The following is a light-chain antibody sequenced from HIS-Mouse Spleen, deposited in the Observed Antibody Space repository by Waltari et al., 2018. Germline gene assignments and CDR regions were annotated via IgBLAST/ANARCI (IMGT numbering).Light chain of an antibody. V-gene: IGLV2-8*01. CDR2: EVS. CDR3: SSYAGSNNYV. J-gene: IGLJ1*01. Sequence: QSALTQPPSASGSPGQSVTISCTGTSSDLGGYHYVSWYQQHPGKAPKLMIYEVSKRPSGVPDRFSGSKSGNTASLTVSGLQAEDEADYYCSSYAGSNNYVFGTGTKVTVL. CDR1: SSDLGGYHY.